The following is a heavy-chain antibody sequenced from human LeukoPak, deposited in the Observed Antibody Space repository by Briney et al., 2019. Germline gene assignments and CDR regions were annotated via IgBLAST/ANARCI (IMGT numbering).Heavy chain of an antibody. CDR1: GSSIGTYS. Sequence: PSETLSLTCTVSGSSIGTYSWSWIRQPPGKGLEWVGYIYTTGSTHYNPSLKSRVTMSLDTSKNQLSLRLSSVTAADTAVYYCARGGPSIVGATTFRYWGQGTLVTVSS. CDR2: IYTTGST. CDR3: ARGGPSIVGATTFRY. V-gene: IGHV4-4*09. J-gene: IGHJ4*02. D-gene: IGHD1-26*01.